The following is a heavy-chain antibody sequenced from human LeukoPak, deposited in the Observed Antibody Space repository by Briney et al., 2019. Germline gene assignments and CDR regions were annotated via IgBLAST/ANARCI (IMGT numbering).Heavy chain of an antibody. CDR3: AREIAAAVSNFDY. V-gene: IGHV4-61*10. CDR2: MYYSGST. D-gene: IGHD6-13*01. Sequence: SETLSLTCTVSGDSISSGDYYWSWIRQPAGKGLEWIGNMYYSGSTNYSPSLKSRVTISVSTSKNQFSLKLSSVTAADTAVYYCAREIAAAVSNFDYWGQGTLVTVSS. J-gene: IGHJ4*02. CDR1: GDSISSGDYY.